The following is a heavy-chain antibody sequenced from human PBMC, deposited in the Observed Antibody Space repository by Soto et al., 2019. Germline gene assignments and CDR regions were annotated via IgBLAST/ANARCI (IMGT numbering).Heavy chain of an antibody. CDR1: GFTFRNHA. CDR2: ISFDGNTK. V-gene: IGHV3-30-3*01. Sequence: QVQLVESGGTVVLPGRSLRLSCAVSGFTFRNHAMHWVRQAPGKGLEWVAVISFDGNTKYYADSVKGRVSVSRDNFANTLFLQMCNLIIEDPAVYYCAMVPLGLAIVHGMDVWGHGTTVTVSS. CDR3: AMVPLGLAIVHGMDV. D-gene: IGHD3-3*01. J-gene: IGHJ6*02.